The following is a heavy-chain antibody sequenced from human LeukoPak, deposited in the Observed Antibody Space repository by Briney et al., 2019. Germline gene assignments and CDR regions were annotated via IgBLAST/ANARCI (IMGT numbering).Heavy chain of an antibody. Sequence: ASVKVSCKASGYTFTGYYMHWVRQAPGQGLEWMGWINPNSGGTNYAQKFQGRVTMTRDTSISTAYMELSRLRSDDTAVYYCARPRGIAVAGNGNWFDPWGQGTLVTVSS. CDR3: ARPRGIAVAGNGNWFDP. CDR2: INPNSGGT. CDR1: GYTFTGYY. V-gene: IGHV1-2*02. D-gene: IGHD6-19*01. J-gene: IGHJ5*02.